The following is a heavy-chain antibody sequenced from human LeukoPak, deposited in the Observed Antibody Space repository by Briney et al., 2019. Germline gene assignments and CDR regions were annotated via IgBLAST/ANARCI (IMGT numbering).Heavy chain of an antibody. CDR2: ISSSGSTI. V-gene: IGHV3-48*03. J-gene: IGHJ4*02. CDR3: ARWRENDYS. D-gene: IGHD2-21*02. Sequence: PGGSLRLSCAASGFTFSSYEMNWVRQAPGKGLEWVSYISSSGSTIYYADSVKGRFTISRDNAKNSLYLQMNSLRAEDTAVYYCARWRENDYSWGQGTLVTVSS. CDR1: GFTFSSYE.